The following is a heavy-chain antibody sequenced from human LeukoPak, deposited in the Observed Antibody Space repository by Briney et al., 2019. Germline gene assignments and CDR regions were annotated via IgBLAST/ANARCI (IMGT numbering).Heavy chain of an antibody. J-gene: IGHJ4*02. CDR3: TTDNPPVVTPVDY. V-gene: IGHV3-15*01. Sequence: GGSLRLSRAASGFTFSNAWMSWVRQAPGKGLEWVGRIKSKTDGGTTDYAAPVKGRFTISRDDSKNTLYLQMNSLKTEDTAVYYCTTDNPPVVTPVDYWGQGTLVTVSS. D-gene: IGHD4-23*01. CDR2: IKSKTDGGTT. CDR1: GFTFSNAW.